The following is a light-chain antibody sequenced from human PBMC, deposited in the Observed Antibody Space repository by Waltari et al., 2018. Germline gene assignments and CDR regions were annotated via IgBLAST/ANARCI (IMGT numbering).Light chain of an antibody. CDR1: QSVSSIS. V-gene: IGKV3-20*01. CDR2: GAS. CDR3: QQYDGIVLT. J-gene: IGKJ4*01. Sequence: EIVLTQSPGTLSLSPGERATLSCRASQSVSSISLTWYQQKPGPAPRLLIYGASTRATGIPDRFSGSGSGTDFTLTISRLEPEDFAVYYCQQYDGIVLTFGGGTKVEI.